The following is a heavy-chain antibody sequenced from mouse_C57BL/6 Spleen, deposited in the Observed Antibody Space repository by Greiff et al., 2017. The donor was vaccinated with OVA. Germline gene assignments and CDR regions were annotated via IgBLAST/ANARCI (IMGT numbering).Heavy chain of an antibody. CDR2: IRLKSDNYAT. D-gene: IGHD1-1*01. CDR1: GFTFSNYW. CDR3: TRSVGAPYLAMDY. Sequence: EVKVEESGGGLVQPGGSMKLSCVASGFTFSNYWMNWVRQSPEKGLEWVAQIRLKSDNYATHYAESVKGRFTISRDDSNSSVYLQMNHLKAEGTWIYYATRSVGAPYLAMDYRGQGTSGTVSS. V-gene: IGHV6-3*01. J-gene: IGHJ4*01.